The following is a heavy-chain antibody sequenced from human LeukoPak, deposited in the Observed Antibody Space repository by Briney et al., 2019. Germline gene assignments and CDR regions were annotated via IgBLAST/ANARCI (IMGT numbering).Heavy chain of an antibody. CDR1: GYTFTGYY. J-gene: IGHJ3*02. Sequence: GASVKVSCKASGYTFTGYYMHWVRQAPGQGLEWMGWMNPNSGNTGYAQKFQGRVTMTRDTSISTAYMELSRLRSDDTAVYYCARVGDGSTAPDAFDIWGQGTMVTVSS. D-gene: IGHD3-10*01. V-gene: IGHV1-2*02. CDR2: MNPNSGNT. CDR3: ARVGDGSTAPDAFDI.